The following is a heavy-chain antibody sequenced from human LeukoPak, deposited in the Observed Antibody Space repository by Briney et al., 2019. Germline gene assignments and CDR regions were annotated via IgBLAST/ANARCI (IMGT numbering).Heavy chain of an antibody. D-gene: IGHD3-22*01. V-gene: IGHV5-51*01. CDR1: GYSFTSYW. CDR2: IYPGDSDT. Sequence: GESLKISCKGSGYSFTSYWIGWVRQMPGKGLEWMGIIYPGDSDTRYSPSLQGQVTISADKSISTAYLQWSSLKASDTAMYYCARQGYDSSGYHGGNWFDPWGQGTLVTVSS. CDR3: ARQGYDSSGYHGGNWFDP. J-gene: IGHJ5*02.